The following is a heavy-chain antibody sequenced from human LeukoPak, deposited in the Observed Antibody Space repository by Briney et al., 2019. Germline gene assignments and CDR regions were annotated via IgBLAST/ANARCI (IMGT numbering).Heavy chain of an antibody. D-gene: IGHD1-26*01. CDR2: IYHSGST. V-gene: IGHV4-30-2*01. Sequence: PSETLSLTYAVSGGSISSGGYSWSWIRQPPGKGLEWIGYIYHSGSTNYNPSLKSRVTISVDKSKNQFSLKLSSVTAADTAVYYCARDRGVGAPQGDYFDYWGQGTLVTVSS. J-gene: IGHJ4*02. CDR3: ARDRGVGAPQGDYFDY. CDR1: GGSISSGGYS.